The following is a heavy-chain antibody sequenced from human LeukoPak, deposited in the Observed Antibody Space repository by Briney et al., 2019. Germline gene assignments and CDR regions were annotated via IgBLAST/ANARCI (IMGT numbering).Heavy chain of an antibody. CDR2: ISGSGGST. CDR3: AKDKSYYYDSGSYGLDY. J-gene: IGHJ4*02. V-gene: IGHV3-23*01. CDR1: GFAFNSFA. Sequence: SGGSLRLSCAASGFAFNSFAMNWVRQAPGKGLEWVSAISGSGGSTYYADSVKGRFTISRDNSKNTLYLQMNSLRAEDTAVYYCAKDKSYYYDSGSYGLDYWGQGTLVTVSS. D-gene: IGHD3-10*01.